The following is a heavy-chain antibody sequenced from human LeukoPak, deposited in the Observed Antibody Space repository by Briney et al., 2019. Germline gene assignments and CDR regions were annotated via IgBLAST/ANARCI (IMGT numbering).Heavy chain of an antibody. V-gene: IGHV3-21*01. CDR1: GFTFSTYD. J-gene: IGHJ5*02. Sequence: GGSLRLSCAASGFTFSTYDMNWVRQTSGKGLEWVSSISTASDYIYYADSVKGRFTISRDNAKNSLYLQMNSLRAEDTAVYYCARDVPHNWFDTWGQGTLVTVSS. CDR2: ISTASDYI. CDR3: ARDVPHNWFDT.